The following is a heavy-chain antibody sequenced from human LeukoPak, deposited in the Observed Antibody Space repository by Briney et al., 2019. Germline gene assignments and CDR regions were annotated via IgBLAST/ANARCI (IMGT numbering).Heavy chain of an antibody. CDR3: ARDLGGSYSFDY. CDR2: INHSGST. CDR1: GGSFSGYY. D-gene: IGHD1-26*01. J-gene: IGHJ4*02. V-gene: IGHV4-34*01. Sequence: PSETLSLTCAVYGGSFSGYYWSWIRQPPGKGLEWIGEINHSGSTNYNPSLKSRVTISVDTSKNQFSLKLSSVTAADTAVYYCARDLGGSYSFDYWGQGTLVTVSS.